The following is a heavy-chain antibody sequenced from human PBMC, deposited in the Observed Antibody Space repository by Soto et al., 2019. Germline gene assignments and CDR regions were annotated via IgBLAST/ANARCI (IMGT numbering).Heavy chain of an antibody. CDR3: ARDGGAATHYRYGYYYYGMDV. J-gene: IGHJ6*02. CDR1: GGTFSSYA. D-gene: IGHD5-18*01. V-gene: IGHV1-69*13. CDR2: IIPIFGTA. Sequence: GASVKVSCKASGGTFSSYAISWVRQAPGQGLEWMGGIIPIFGTANYAQKFQGRVTITADESTSTAYMELSSLRSEDTAVYYCARDGGAATHYRYGYYYYGMDVWGQGTTVTVPS.